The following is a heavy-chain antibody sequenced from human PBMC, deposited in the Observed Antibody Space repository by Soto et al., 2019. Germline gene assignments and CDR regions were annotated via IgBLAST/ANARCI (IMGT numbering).Heavy chain of an antibody. V-gene: IGHV1-69*02. CDR2: IIPMLPVT. CDR1: GGTFNTYT. D-gene: IGHD2-2*01. Sequence: QVHLIQSGAEVKKPGSSVKVSCKAAGGTFNTYTLFWVRQAPGHGLEWMGRIIPMLPVTNSAQKFQGRLTLTAHKSTGTVFMELTSLTSDDTAVYYCSIGSWSAETFDVWGQGTMVTVSS. CDR3: SIGSWSAETFDV. J-gene: IGHJ3*01.